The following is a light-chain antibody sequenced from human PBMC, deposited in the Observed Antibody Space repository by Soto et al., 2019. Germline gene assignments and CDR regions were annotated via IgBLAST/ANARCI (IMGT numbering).Light chain of an antibody. V-gene: IGLV1-47*01. Sequence: QSVLTQPPSASGTPGRRVTISCSGSSSTVGVNFVYWYQHPPGTAPKLLIYRNDQRPSGVPDRFSGSKSGTSSSLAISGLRYEDEADYYCAAWDDSLRGRVFGTGTKVTVL. CDR3: AAWDDSLRGRV. CDR2: RND. CDR1: SSTVGVNF. J-gene: IGLJ1*01.